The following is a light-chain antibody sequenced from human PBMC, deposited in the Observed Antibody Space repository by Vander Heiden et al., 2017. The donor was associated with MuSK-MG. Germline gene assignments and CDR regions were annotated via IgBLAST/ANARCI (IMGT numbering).Light chain of an antibody. CDR3: QQDDSYPRT. V-gene: IGKV1-5*03. Sequence: RVTITCRASQSISNWLAWYQQKPGRAPKVLIYKAFTLQSGVPSRFSGSGSGTEFTLTISSLQPDDSATYYCQQDDSYPRTFGGGTKVEIK. CDR2: KAF. J-gene: IGKJ4*01. CDR1: QSISNW.